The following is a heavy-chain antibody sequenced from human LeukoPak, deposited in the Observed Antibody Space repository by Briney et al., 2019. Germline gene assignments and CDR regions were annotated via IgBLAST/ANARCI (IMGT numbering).Heavy chain of an antibody. J-gene: IGHJ3*02. V-gene: IGHV1-69*05. Sequence: GSSVNVSCKASGGTFSSYAISWVRQAPGQGLEWMGGIIPIFGTANYAQKFQGRVTITTDESTSTAYMELSSLRSEDTAVYYCARDVAAIDAFDIWGQGTMVTVSS. CDR3: ARDVAAIDAFDI. CDR1: GGTFSSYA. CDR2: IIPIFGTA. D-gene: IGHD2-15*01.